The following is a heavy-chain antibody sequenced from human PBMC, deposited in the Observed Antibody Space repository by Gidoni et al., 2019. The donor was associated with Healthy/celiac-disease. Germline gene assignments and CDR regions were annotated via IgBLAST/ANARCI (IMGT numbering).Heavy chain of an antibody. Sequence: QVQLQQWGAGLLKPSETLSLTCAVYGGSFSGYYWSWIRQPPGKGLEWIGEINHSGSTNYNPSLKSRVTISVDTSKNQFSLKLSSVTAADTAVYYCARRYCSGGSCYSRHWFDPWGQGTLVTVSS. D-gene: IGHD2-15*01. V-gene: IGHV4-34*01. J-gene: IGHJ5*02. CDR3: ARRYCSGGSCYSRHWFDP. CDR2: INHSGST. CDR1: GGSFSGYY.